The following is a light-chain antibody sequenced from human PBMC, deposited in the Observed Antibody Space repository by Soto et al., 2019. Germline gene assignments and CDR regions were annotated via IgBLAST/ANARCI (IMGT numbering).Light chain of an antibody. Sequence: QSALTQPRSVSGSLGQSVTISCTGTSSDVGGYNYVSWYQQHPGKAPKLIIYDVSKRPSGVPDRFSGSKSGNTASLTISGLQAEDEADYYCCSSAGTYTSVFGGGTKVTVL. V-gene: IGLV2-11*01. CDR3: CSSAGTYTSV. CDR1: SSDVGGYNY. J-gene: IGLJ3*02. CDR2: DVS.